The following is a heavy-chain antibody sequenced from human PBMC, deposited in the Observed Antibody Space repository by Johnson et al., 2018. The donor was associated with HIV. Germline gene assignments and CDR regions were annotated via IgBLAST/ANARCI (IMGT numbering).Heavy chain of an antibody. V-gene: IGHV3-33*01. CDR3: ARGYCGGDCFSLSALSGPFDI. CDR1: VFTFRRYG. Sequence: QVQLVESGGGVVQPGRSLRLSCAASVFTFRRYGMHWVRQAPGKGLEWVAVLWYDGLNKYYADSVKGRFTISRYNSKNTLYLQMNSLRAEDTAVYYCARGYCGGDCFSLSALSGPFDIWGQGTMVTVSS. CDR2: LWYDGLNK. D-gene: IGHD2-21*01. J-gene: IGHJ3*02.